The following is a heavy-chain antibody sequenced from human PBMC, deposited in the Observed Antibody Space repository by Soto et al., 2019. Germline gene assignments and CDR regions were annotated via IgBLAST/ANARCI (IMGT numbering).Heavy chain of an antibody. V-gene: IGHV3-74*01. CDR1: GFTFSDCL. Sequence: PGGSLRLSCAAAGFTFSDCLFHWVRQAPGKGLRWVSRINSDGSSTTSADSVKGRFTISRDNARNTLFLQMNSLRAEDTAVYYCARRGYNSGWYDFWGQGT. CDR3: ARRGYNSGWYDF. D-gene: IGHD6-19*01. CDR2: INSDGSST. J-gene: IGHJ5*01.